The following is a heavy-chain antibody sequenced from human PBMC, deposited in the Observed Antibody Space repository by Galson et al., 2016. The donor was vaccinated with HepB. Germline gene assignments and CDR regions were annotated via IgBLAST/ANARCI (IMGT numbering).Heavy chain of an antibody. CDR1: GFDFNFYS. J-gene: IGHJ4*02. V-gene: IGHV3-21*01. D-gene: IGHD3-3*01. CDR2: IGTGSTYV. CDR3: ARGPPGIELRFLEWFPWYYFDY. Sequence: SLRLSCAASGFDFNFYSVNWVRQAPGSGLEWVSYIGTGSTYVYYADSVKGRFTISRDDANNLLYLQMDSLRAEDTAVYFCARGPPGIELRFLEWFPWYYFDYWGLGTLVTVSA.